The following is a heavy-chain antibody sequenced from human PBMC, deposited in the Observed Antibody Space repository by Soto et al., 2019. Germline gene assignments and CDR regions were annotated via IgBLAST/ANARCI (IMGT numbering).Heavy chain of an antibody. J-gene: IGHJ6*02. CDR2: INPSGGST. CDR3: ARPGDLSDYYYYGMDV. V-gene: IGHV1-46*01. Sequence: GASVKVSCKASGYTFTSYYMHWVRQAPGQGLEWMEIINPSGGSTSYAQKFQGRVTMTRDTSTSTVYMELSSLRSEDTAVYYCARPGDLSDYYYYGMDVWGQGTTVTVSS. CDR1: GYTFTSYY. D-gene: IGHD3-10*01.